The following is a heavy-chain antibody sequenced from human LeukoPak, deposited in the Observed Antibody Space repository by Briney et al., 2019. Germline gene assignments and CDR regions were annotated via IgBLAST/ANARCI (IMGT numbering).Heavy chain of an antibody. CDR2: IYTSGST. CDR1: GGSISSGSYY. D-gene: IGHD2-2*01. Sequence: SETLSLTCTVSGGSISSGSYYWSWIRQPAGKGLEWIGRIYTSGSTNYSPSLKSRVTISVDTSKNQFSLKLSSVTAADTAVYYCARDGRVGSTSSWYYYYGMDVWGQGTTVTVSS. V-gene: IGHV4-61*02. CDR3: ARDGRVGSTSSWYYYYGMDV. J-gene: IGHJ6*02.